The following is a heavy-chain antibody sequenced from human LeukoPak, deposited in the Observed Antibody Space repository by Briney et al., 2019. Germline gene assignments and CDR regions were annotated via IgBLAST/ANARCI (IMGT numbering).Heavy chain of an antibody. Sequence: ASVKVSCKASGYTFTDYYIHWVRQAPGQGLEWMGLINPSGGSTNYAQKFQGRVTMTRDTSTSTVYMELSSLRSEDTAVYYCARGPRITLIRGGQWYYYIDVWGKGTTVTISS. CDR1: GYTFTDYY. CDR2: INPSGGST. J-gene: IGHJ6*03. CDR3: ARGPRITLIRGGQWYYYIDV. V-gene: IGHV1-46*01. D-gene: IGHD3-10*01.